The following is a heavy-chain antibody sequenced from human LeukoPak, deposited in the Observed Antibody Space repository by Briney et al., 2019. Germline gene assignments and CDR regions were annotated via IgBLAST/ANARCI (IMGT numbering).Heavy chain of an antibody. D-gene: IGHD4-17*01. CDR1: GFTFSSHA. V-gene: IGHV3-23*01. CDR3: ALGGSTSRVTTSRVVFGYYYYLDV. J-gene: IGHJ6*03. CDR2: LSGSGGTT. Sequence: RGSLRLSCAASGFTFSSHAMSWVRQAPGKGLEWVSSLSGSGGTTYHVDSVKGRFCISRDNSKNTLYLQLNSLRPEDTAVYYCALGGSTSRVTTSRVVFGYYYYLDVWGKGTPVTVSS.